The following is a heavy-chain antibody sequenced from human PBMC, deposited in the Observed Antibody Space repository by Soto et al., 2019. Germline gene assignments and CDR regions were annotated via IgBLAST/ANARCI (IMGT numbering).Heavy chain of an antibody. Sequence: GGSLRLSCAASGFTFTFYAMSWVRQAPGKGLQWVSGITGSGDITYYADSVKDRFTISRDNSKNTLYLQMNSLRAEDTAVYYCAKEEDSGGYKGFSFDFWGQGALVTVSS. CDR2: ITGSGDIT. J-gene: IGHJ4*02. CDR3: AKEEDSGGYKGFSFDF. V-gene: IGHV3-23*01. D-gene: IGHD3-22*01. CDR1: GFTFTFYA.